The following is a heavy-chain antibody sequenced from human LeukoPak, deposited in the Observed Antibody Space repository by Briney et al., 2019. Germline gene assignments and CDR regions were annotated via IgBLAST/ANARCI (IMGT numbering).Heavy chain of an antibody. D-gene: IGHD5-18*01. Sequence: GGSLRLSCAASGFTFSDYYMSWIRQAPGKGLEWVSYISSSGSTIYYADSVKGRFTISRDNAKNSLYLQMNSLRAEDTALYYCAKDAQRWIQLWLNYWGQGTLVTVSS. CDR3: AKDAQRWIQLWLNY. CDR1: GFTFSDYY. CDR2: ISSSGSTI. J-gene: IGHJ4*02. V-gene: IGHV3-11*01.